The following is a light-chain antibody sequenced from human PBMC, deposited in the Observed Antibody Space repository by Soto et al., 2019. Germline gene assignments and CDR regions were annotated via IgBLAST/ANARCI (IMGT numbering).Light chain of an antibody. Sequence: EIVLTQSPGTLSVSPGERATLSCRASQSVSSSYLAWYQHKTDQAPSLLIYGASSRATGVADRFSGSGSGTYFTLTISRLEPDDVAVYYCQQYGSSPAFGGGTKVEIK. V-gene: IGKV3-20*01. CDR2: GAS. J-gene: IGKJ4*01. CDR3: QQYGSSPA. CDR1: QSVSSSY.